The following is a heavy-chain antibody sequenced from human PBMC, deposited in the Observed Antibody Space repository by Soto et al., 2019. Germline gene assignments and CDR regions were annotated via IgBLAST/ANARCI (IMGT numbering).Heavy chain of an antibody. CDR3: TTEGGYYDFWSGYYTVWYYGMDV. CDR1: GFTFSNAW. CDR2: IKSKTDGGTT. J-gene: IGHJ6*02. V-gene: IGHV3-15*07. D-gene: IGHD3-3*01. Sequence: EVQLVESGGGLVKPGGSLRLSCAASGFTFSNAWMNWVRQAPGKGLEWVGRIKSKTDGGTTDYAAPVKGRFTISRDDSKNTLYLQMNSLNTEDTAVYYCTTEGGYYDFWSGYYTVWYYGMDVWGQGTTVTVSS.